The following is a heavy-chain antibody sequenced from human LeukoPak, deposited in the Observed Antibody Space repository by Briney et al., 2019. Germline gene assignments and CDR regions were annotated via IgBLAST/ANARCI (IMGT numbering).Heavy chain of an antibody. D-gene: IGHD3-22*01. J-gene: IGHJ4*02. Sequence: EGSLRLSCEASGFTFTTYSMTWVRQAPGKGLEWVSIISSGSSAIFSADALKGRFTISRDDAKNLLYLDMNSLRAEDTAVYYCARADRITMIAVVKTGGDYWGQGTLVTVSS. CDR3: ARADRITMIAVVKTGGDY. V-gene: IGHV3-21*01. CDR1: GFTFTTYS. CDR2: ISSGSSAI.